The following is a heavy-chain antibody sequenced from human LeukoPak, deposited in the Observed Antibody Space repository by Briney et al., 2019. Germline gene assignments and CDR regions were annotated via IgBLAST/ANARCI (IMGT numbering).Heavy chain of an antibody. CDR3: ARDSTSPSGPGFDY. CDR1: GGSISSSSYY. CDR2: IYYSGST. D-gene: IGHD2-2*01. Sequence: SETLSLTCTVSGGSISSSSYYWGWIRQPPGKGLEWIGSIYYSGSTYYNPSLKSRVTISVDTSKNQFSLKLSSVTAADMAVYYCARDSTSPSGPGFDYWGQGTLVTVSS. J-gene: IGHJ4*02. V-gene: IGHV4-39*07.